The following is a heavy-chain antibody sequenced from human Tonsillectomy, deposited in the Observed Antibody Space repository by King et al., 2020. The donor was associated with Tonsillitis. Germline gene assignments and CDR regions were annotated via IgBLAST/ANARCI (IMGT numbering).Heavy chain of an antibody. V-gene: IGHV3-23*04. CDR1: GFAFNKYA. Sequence: VQLVESGGGLVEPGGSLRLSCAASGFAFNKYAMAWVRQAPGRGLEWVSAILLHGATTYYADSVKGRFTISRDNSKDTLWLQMNSLRAEDTAVYYCATAAGKIFGDVWGQGTLVTVSS. D-gene: IGHD3-3*01. CDR3: ATAAGKIFGDV. CDR2: ILLHGATT. J-gene: IGHJ4*02.